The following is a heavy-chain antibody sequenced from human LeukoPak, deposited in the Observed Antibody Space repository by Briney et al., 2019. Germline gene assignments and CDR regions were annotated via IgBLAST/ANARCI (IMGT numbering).Heavy chain of an antibody. D-gene: IGHD7-27*01. V-gene: IGHV3-20*04. CDR1: GFIFDNYG. CDR2: INWNGGSK. J-gene: IGHJ3*02. CDR3: ASRTWGISTFDI. Sequence: GGSLRLSCAASGFIFDNYGMNWVRQAPGKGLEGVSGINWNGGSKAYADSVKGRFTISRDNAKNSLFLQMNSPRAEDTALYYCASRTWGISTFDIWGQGTMVTVSS.